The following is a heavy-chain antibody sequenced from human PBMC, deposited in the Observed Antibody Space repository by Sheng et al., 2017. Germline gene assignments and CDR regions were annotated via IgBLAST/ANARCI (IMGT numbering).Heavy chain of an antibody. V-gene: IGHV1-69*13. J-gene: IGHJ6*03. CDR2: IIPIFGTA. CDR3: ARGEKGITMTSGPRGGYYMDV. Sequence: QVQLVQSGAEVKKPGSSVKVSCKASGGTFSSYAISWVRQAPGQGLEWMGGIIPIFGTANYAQKFQGRVTITADESTSTAYMELSSLRSEDTAVYYCARGEKGITMTSGPRGGYYMDVWGQGTTVTVSS. CDR1: GGTFSSYA. D-gene: IGHD3-22*01.